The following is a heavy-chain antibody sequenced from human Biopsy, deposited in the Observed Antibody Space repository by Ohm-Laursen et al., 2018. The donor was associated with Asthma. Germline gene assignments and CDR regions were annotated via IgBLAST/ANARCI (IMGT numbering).Heavy chain of an antibody. D-gene: IGHD3-22*01. CDR3: AKSADYYDSTDYLDF. CDR1: GFSFDDCA. Sequence: SSLRLSCAASGFSFDDCAMHWVRQAPGKGLEWVSSISWNSGNIDYADSVKGRFTISRDNAKNSLYLQMQSLRPEDTAFYYCAKSADYYDSTDYLDFWGRRTLVTVSS. V-gene: IGHV3-9*01. J-gene: IGHJ4*01. CDR2: ISWNSGNI.